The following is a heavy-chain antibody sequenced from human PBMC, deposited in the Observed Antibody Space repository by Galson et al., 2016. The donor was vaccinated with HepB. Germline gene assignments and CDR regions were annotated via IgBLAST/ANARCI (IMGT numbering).Heavy chain of an antibody. D-gene: IGHD1-26*01. CDR2: IYPGDSDT. J-gene: IGHJ3*02. CDR1: AYTINDYY. Sequence: KVSCKASAYTINDYYVHWVRQAPGQGLEWMGIIYPGDSDTRYSPSFQGQVTISADKSITTAYLQWSSLKASDTAMYYCAKLQGWEDAFHIWGQGTMVTVSS. V-gene: IGHV5-51*01. CDR3: AKLQGWEDAFHI.